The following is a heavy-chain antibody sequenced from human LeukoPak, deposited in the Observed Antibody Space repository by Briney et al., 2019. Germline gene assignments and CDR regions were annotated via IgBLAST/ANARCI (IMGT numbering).Heavy chain of an antibody. CDR1: GGSISSYY. CDR2: IYYTGST. Sequence: PSETLSLTCTVSGGSISSYYWSWIRQPPGKGLEWIGYIYYTGSTNYNPSLKSRVTISVDTPKNQLSLQLTSVTAADTAVYYCARYHSSGLDYWGQGTLVTVSS. D-gene: IGHD3-22*01. J-gene: IGHJ4*02. CDR3: ARYHSSGLDY. V-gene: IGHV4-59*08.